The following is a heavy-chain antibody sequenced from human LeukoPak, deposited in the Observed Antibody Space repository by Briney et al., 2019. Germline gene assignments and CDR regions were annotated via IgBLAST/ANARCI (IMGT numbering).Heavy chain of an antibody. CDR2: IYSDGSST. Sequence: GGSLRLSCAASGFTFSSYWMHWVRQAPGKGLVWVSRIYSDGSSTSYADSVKGRFTISRDNAKNTLYLQMNSLRAEDTAVYYCARDLYYYGSGSYYNLIDYWGQGTLVTVSS. CDR3: ARDLYYYGSGSYYNLIDY. V-gene: IGHV3-74*01. J-gene: IGHJ4*02. CDR1: GFTFSSYW. D-gene: IGHD3-10*01.